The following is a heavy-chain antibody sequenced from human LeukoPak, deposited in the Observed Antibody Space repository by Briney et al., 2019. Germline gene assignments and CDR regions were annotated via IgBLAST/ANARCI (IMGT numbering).Heavy chain of an antibody. CDR1: GYIFNTFG. CDR2: ISAYNGNT. CDR3: AKGNYYDGSGPNYYYYGMDV. V-gene: IGHV1-18*01. J-gene: IGHJ6*02. Sequence: GASVKVSCKASGYIFNTFGISWVRQAPGQGLEWMGWISAYNGNTNYAQKLQGRVTMTTDTSTSTAYMELRSLRSDDTAVYYCAKGNYYDGSGPNYYYYGMDVWGQGTTVTVSS. D-gene: IGHD3-22*01.